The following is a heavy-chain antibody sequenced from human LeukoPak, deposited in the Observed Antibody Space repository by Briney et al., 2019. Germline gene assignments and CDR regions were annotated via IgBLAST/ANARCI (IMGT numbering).Heavy chain of an antibody. CDR2: ISSWSTYM. CDR3: AREGFDY. CDR1: GLTFSSNS. V-gene: IGHV3-21*01. J-gene: IGHJ4*02. Sequence: GGSLRLSCAASGLTFSSNSMNWVRQVPGKGLEWVASISSWSTYMYYADSPKGRFTISRVNAKNSVYLQVNSLRAEDTAVYYCAREGFDYWGQGTLVTVSS.